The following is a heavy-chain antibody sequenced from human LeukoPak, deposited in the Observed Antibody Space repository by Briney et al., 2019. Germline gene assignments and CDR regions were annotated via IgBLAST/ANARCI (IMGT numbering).Heavy chain of an antibody. D-gene: IGHD3-22*01. CDR1: GLTLSSYS. CDR2: IISSSSYI. J-gene: IGHJ4*02. CDR3: ARGDYDSSGYYLDY. Sequence: GGSLRLSCAASGLTLSSYSTNWARQAPGKGLEWVSSIISSSSYIYYADSVKGRFTISRDNAKNSLYLQMNSLRAEDTAVYDCARGDYDSSGYYLDYWGQGTLVTVSS. V-gene: IGHV3-21*01.